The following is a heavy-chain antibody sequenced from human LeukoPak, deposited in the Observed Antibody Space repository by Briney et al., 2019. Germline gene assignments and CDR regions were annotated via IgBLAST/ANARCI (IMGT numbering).Heavy chain of an antibody. CDR3: ARDWAFDI. Sequence: GGSLRLSCAASGFTFSSYSMNWVRQAPGKGLEWLSYISGSSSTIYYADSVKGRFTISRDNSKNTLYLQMNSLRAEDTAVYYCARDWAFDIWGQGTMVTVSS. J-gene: IGHJ3*02. CDR1: GFTFSSYS. CDR2: ISGSSSTI. V-gene: IGHV3-48*01.